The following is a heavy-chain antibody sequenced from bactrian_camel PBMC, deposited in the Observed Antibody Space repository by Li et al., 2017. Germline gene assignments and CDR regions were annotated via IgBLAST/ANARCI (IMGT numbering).Heavy chain of an antibody. CDR2: IYTSSGST. CDR3: AATDGSHDIDEVALWRIYENNY. J-gene: IGHJ4*01. Sequence: HVQLVESGGGSVSAGGSLRLSCTASAHTVTMAWFRQAPGKAREGVAVIYTSSGSTDYADSVKGRFTISRDNTNNTLYLQMNNLKPEDSAMYYCAATDGSHDIDEVALWRIYENNYWGQGTQVTVS. D-gene: IGHD3*01. CDR1: AHTVT. V-gene: IGHV3S54*01.